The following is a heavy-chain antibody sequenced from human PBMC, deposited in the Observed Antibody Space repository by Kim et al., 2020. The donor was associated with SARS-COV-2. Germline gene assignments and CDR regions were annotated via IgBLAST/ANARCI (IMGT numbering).Heavy chain of an antibody. CDR2: IYYSGST. CDR3: ARESGSYQYYYYYGMDV. CDR1: GGSISSYY. V-gene: IGHV4-59*01. Sequence: SETLSLTCTVSGGSISSYYWSWIRQPPGKGLEWIGYIYYSGSTNYNPSLKSRVTISVDTSKNQFSLKLSSVTAADTAVYYCARESGSYQYYYYYGMDVWGQGTTVTVSS. J-gene: IGHJ6*02. D-gene: IGHD1-26*01.